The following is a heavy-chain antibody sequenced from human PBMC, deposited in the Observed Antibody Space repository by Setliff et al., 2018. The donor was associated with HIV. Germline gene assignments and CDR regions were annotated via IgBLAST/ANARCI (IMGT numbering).Heavy chain of an antibody. CDR3: ARASWFSSSSGDYYYMDV. CDR2: TYYSGST. V-gene: IGHV4-31*03. J-gene: IGHJ6*03. D-gene: IGHD6-6*01. Sequence: SETLSLTCTVSGGSLSSGYYYWSWIRQHPGKGLEWIGYTYYSGSTYYNPSLKSRVTISIDPSKNQFSLRLSSVTAADTAVYSCARASWFSSSSGDYYYMDVWGKGATVTVSS. CDR1: GGSLSSGYYY.